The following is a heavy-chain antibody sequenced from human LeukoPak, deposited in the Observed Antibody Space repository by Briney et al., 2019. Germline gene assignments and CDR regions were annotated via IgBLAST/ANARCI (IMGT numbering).Heavy chain of an antibody. D-gene: IGHD6-19*01. V-gene: IGHV6-1*01. Sequence: SQTLSLTCAISGDSVSGSPAVWNWIRQSPSRGLEWLGRTYYRSKWYNDYAVSVKSRITINPDTSKNQFSQQLNSVTPEDTAVYYCARGNYSSGLDYWGQGTLVTVSS. CDR2: TYYRSKWYN. J-gene: IGHJ4*02. CDR1: GDSVSGSPAV. CDR3: ARGNYSSGLDY.